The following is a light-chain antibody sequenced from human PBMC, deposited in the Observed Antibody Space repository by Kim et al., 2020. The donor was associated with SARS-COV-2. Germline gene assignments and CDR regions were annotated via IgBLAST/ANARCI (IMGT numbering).Light chain of an antibody. Sequence: EIALTQSPGTLSLSPGESATLSCRASQSINSRSLTWYQQKPGQAPRLLVYAASSRATGIPDRFSGSGSGTDFTLTISRLEPEDSAVYYCQQYDDPSYAFGQGSKLEI. CDR3: QQYDDPSYA. V-gene: IGKV3-20*01. CDR1: QSINSRS. CDR2: AAS. J-gene: IGKJ2*01.